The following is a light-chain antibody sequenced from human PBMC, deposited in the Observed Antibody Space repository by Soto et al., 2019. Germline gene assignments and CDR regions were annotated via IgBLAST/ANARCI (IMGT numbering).Light chain of an antibody. CDR2: AAS. CDR1: QGINNY. V-gene: IGKV1-27*01. J-gene: IGKJ1*01. CDR3: QTYNSVPWT. Sequence: DLQMTQSPSSLSASVGDRVTITCRASQGINNYLAWYQQRPGKVPNLLIYAASILQSGVPSRFSGSRSGTDFTLTISSLQPEDFATYFCQTYNSVPWTFGQGTKVEIK.